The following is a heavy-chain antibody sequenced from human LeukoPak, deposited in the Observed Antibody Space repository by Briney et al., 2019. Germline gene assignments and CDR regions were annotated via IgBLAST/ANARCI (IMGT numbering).Heavy chain of an antibody. V-gene: IGHV4-38-2*02. Sequence: SETLSLTCTVSGYSISSGYHWGWIRQPPGKGLEWIGSIYHSGSTYYNPSLKSRVTISVDTSKNQFSLKLRSVTAADTAVYYCARFRWLPPRRGYFDYWGQGTLVTVSS. CDR3: ARFRWLPPRRGYFDY. CDR2: IYHSGST. J-gene: IGHJ4*02. CDR1: GYSISSGYH. D-gene: IGHD5-24*01.